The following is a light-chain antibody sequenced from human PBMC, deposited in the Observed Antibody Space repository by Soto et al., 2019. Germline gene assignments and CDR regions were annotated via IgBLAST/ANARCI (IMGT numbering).Light chain of an antibody. CDR1: SSNIGAGYD. J-gene: IGLJ1*01. Sequence: QSVLTQPPSVSGAPGQRVTISCTGSSSNIGAGYDVHWYQQRPGTAPKLLIFGNTNRPSGVPDRFSGSKSGTSASLAITGLQAEDEGDYYCNSYTSSNTLVFGTGTKVTVL. CDR2: GNT. CDR3: NSYTSSNTLV. V-gene: IGLV1-40*01.